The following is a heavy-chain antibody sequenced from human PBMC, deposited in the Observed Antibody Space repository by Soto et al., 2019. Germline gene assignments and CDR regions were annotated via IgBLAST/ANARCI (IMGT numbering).Heavy chain of an antibody. V-gene: IGHV4-34*01. CDR1: GGSFSGYY. D-gene: IGHD1-26*01. J-gene: IGHJ4*02. CDR2: INHSGST. CDR3: ARGGVGAGARYCDY. Sequence: SETLSLTCAVYGGSFSGYYWSWIRQPPGKGLEWIGEINHSGSTNYNPSLKSRVTISVDTSKNQFSLKLSSVTAADTAVYYCARGGVGAGARYCDYWGQGTLVTVSS.